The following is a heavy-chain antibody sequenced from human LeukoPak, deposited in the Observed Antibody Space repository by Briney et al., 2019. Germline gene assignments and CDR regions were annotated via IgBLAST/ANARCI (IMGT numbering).Heavy chain of an antibody. Sequence: SQTLSLTCDISGDSVSSNSAAWNWIRQSPSRGLEWLGRTYYRSKWYNDYAVSVKSRITINPDTSKNQFSLQLNSVTPEDTAVYYCARGIGLVAAGIFYYAMDVWGQGTTVTVSS. CDR1: GDSVSSNSAA. CDR3: ARGIGLVAAGIFYYAMDV. V-gene: IGHV6-1*01. J-gene: IGHJ6*02. CDR2: TYYRSKWYN. D-gene: IGHD6-13*01.